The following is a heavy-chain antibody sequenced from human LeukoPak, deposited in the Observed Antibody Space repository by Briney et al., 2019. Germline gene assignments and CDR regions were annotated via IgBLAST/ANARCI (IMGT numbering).Heavy chain of an antibody. CDR2: ISGYNGDA. J-gene: IGHJ4*02. V-gene: IGHV1-18*01. Sequence: GASVKVSCKASGYTFTMYGISWVRQAPGQGLEWMAWISGYNGDANHAQNLQGRVTMTKDTSSNTAYMELRSLRSDDTAVYYCVRDAKSRGGDEGYFDYWGPGALVTVSS. CDR3: VRDAKSRGGDEGYFDY. D-gene: IGHD2-21*01. CDR1: GYTFTMYG.